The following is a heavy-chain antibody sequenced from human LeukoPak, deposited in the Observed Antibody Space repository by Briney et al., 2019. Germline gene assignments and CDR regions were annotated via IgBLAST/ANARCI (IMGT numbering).Heavy chain of an antibody. V-gene: IGHV3-48*01. Sequence: GGSLRLSCAASGFTFSSYSMNWVRQSPGKGLEWISYISGSSSALYYGDSVKGRFTISRDSATNSVSLQMDSLRPEDTAVYYCARGRGTSVYFDSWGQGTLVTVSS. J-gene: IGHJ4*02. CDR3: ARGRGTSVYFDS. CDR2: ISGSSSAL. D-gene: IGHD3-16*01. CDR1: GFTFSSYS.